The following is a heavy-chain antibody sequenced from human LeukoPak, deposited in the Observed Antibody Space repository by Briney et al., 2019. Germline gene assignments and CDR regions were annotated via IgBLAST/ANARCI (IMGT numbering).Heavy chain of an antibody. J-gene: IGHJ3*02. CDR3: AKVLTYYYGSGSLDI. V-gene: IGHV3-30*02. CDR2: IRYDGSNK. Sequence: GGTLRLSCAASGFTFSSYGMHWVRQAPGKGLEWVAFIRYDGSNKYYADSVKGRVTISRDNSKNTLYLQMNSLRAEDTAVYYCAKVLTYYYGSGSLDIWGQGTMVTVSS. D-gene: IGHD3-10*01. CDR1: GFTFSSYG.